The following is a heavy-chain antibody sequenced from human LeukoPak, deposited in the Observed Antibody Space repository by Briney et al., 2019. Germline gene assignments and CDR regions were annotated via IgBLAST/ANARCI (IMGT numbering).Heavy chain of an antibody. Sequence: SETLSLTCAVSGGSISSGGYSWSWIRQPPGKGLEWIGYIYHSGSTYYNPSLKSRVTISVDRSKNQFSLKLSSVTAADTAVYYCARGSSSSWYVGWFDPWGQGTLVTVSS. CDR1: GGSISSGGYS. D-gene: IGHD6-13*01. CDR3: ARGSSSSWYVGWFDP. V-gene: IGHV4-30-2*01. J-gene: IGHJ5*02. CDR2: IYHSGST.